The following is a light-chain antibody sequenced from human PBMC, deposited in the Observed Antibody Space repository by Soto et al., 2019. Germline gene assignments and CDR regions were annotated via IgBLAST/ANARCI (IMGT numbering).Light chain of an antibody. V-gene: IGKV3-11*01. Sequence: EMVLTQSPAILSMSPGERATLSRRASQSVSSYFAWYQQKPGHAPRLLIYDASNRATGVPARFSGSGSGTDFTRTISSLQPEDFAVYYCQQRRYWPVTFGQGTKVEIK. CDR1: QSVSSY. J-gene: IGKJ1*01. CDR2: DAS. CDR3: QQRRYWPVT.